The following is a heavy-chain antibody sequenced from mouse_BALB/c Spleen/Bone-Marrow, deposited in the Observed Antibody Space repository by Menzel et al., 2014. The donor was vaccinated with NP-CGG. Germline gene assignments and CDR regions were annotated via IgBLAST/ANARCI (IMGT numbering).Heavy chain of an antibody. CDR3: AGGNYRFAY. V-gene: IGHV14-1*02. D-gene: IGHD2-1*01. J-gene: IGHJ3*01. CDR1: GFNIKDYY. CDR2: IDPENGNT. Sequence: VQLKESGAELVRPGALVKLSCKASGFNIKDYYMHWVKQRPEQGLEWIGWIDPENGNTICDPKFQGKASITAGTSSNPAYLQLNSVTSEYTAVYYCAGGNYRFAYWGQGTLVTVSA.